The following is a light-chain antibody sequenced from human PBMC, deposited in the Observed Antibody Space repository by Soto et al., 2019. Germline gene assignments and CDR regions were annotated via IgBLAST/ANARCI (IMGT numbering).Light chain of an antibody. V-gene: IGKV3-20*01. J-gene: IGKJ1*01. CDR1: QSVSSSY. Sequence: DSVLTQSPGTLSLSPVERATLSCRASQSVSSSYLAWYQQKPGQAPRLLIYGASSRATGIPDRFSGSGSGTDFTLTISRLGPEDFAVYYCQQYGSSPWTFGQGTKVDIK. CDR3: QQYGSSPWT. CDR2: GAS.